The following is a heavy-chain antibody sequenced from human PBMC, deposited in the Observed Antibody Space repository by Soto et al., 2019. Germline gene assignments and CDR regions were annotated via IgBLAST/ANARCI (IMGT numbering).Heavy chain of an antibody. CDR1: SGSISSSNW. J-gene: IGHJ6*03. Sequence: SESLSLTCGISSGSISSSNWGSWVRQPPGKGLEWIGEIYHSGSTNYNPSLKSRVTISVDKSKNQFSLKLSSVTAADTAVYYCARERQQLVLQPHTYYYYMDVWGKGTTVT. CDR3: ARERQQLVLQPHTYYYYMDV. D-gene: IGHD6-13*01. V-gene: IGHV4-4*02. CDR2: IYHSGST.